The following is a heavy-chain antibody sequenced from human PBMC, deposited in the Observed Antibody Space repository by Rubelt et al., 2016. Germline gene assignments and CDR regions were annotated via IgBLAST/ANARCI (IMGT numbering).Heavy chain of an antibody. CDR3: ARGRDGDRMGC. CDR1: GGSFSGYY. V-gene: IGHV4-34*01. D-gene: IGHD4-17*01. Sequence: QVQLQQWGAGLLKPSETLSLTCAVYGGSFSGYYWSWIRQPPGKGLEWIGEINHSGSTYYNPSLKSRVTISGDTSKNQFSLRLSSVTAAETAVYDCARGRDGDRMGCWGQGTLVTVSS. CDR2: INHSGST. J-gene: IGHJ4*02.